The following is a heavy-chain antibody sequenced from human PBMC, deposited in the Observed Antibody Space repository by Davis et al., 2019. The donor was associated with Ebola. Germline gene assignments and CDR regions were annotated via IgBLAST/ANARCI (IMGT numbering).Heavy chain of an antibody. J-gene: IGHJ4*02. CDR3: ARVAPYYYDSSGYYAWSYFDY. CDR2: IYYSGST. D-gene: IGHD3-22*01. Sequence: MPSDILSLTCTVSGRSISSYYWSWIRQPPGKGLEWIGYIYYSGSTNYNPSLKSRVTISVDTSTNQFSLKLSSVTAADTAVYYCARVAPYYYDSSGYYAWSYFDYWGQGTLVTVSS. CDR1: GRSISSYY. V-gene: IGHV4-59*07.